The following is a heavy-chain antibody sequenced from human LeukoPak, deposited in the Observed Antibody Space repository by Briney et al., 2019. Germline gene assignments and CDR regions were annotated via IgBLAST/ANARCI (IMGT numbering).Heavy chain of an antibody. CDR1: GGPVSSGSYY. CDR3: ARWGGSYDY. J-gene: IGHJ4*02. Sequence: SETLSLTCTVSGGPVSSGSYYWSWIRQPPGKGLEWIGYIYYSGSTNYNPSLKSRVTISVDTSKNQFSLKLSSVTAADTAVYYCARWGGSYDYWGQGTLVTVSS. CDR2: IYYSGST. D-gene: IGHD1-26*01. V-gene: IGHV4-61*01.